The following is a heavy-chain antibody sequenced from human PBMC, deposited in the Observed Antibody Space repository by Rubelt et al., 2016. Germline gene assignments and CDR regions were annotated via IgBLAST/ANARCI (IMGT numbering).Heavy chain of an antibody. CDR2: INPNSGGT. D-gene: IGHD2-15*01. CDR1: GYNFTTYG. J-gene: IGHJ5*02. CDR3: ARDLGVRVVVVAATLGGFDP. V-gene: IGHV1-2*06. Sequence: QVQLVQSGAGVKKPGASMKVSCKASGYNFTTYGIHWVRQAPGQGLEWMGRINPNSGGTNYAQKFQGRVTMTRNTSISTAYMELSRLGSVDTAGYYCARDLGVRVVVVAATLGGFDPWGQGTLVTVSS.